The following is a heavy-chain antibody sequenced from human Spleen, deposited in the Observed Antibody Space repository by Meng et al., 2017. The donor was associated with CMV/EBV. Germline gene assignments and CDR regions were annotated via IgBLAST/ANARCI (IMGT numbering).Heavy chain of an antibody. V-gene: IGHV4-34*01. Sequence: GSLRLSCAVYGGSFSGYYWSWIRQPPGKGLEWIREINHSGSTNYNPSLKSRVTISVDTSKNQFSLKLSSVTAADTAVYYCARGVDWDIVVVPAAIFWFDPWGQGTLVTVSS. D-gene: IGHD2-2*01. J-gene: IGHJ5*02. CDR2: INHSGST. CDR1: GGSFSGYY. CDR3: ARGVDWDIVVVPAAIFWFDP.